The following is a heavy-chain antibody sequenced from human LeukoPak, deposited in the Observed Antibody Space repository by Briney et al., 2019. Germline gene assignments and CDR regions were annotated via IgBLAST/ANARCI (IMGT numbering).Heavy chain of an antibody. V-gene: IGHV1-69*04. J-gene: IGHJ1*01. CDR3: ATFTGSGSYYVHFQH. D-gene: IGHD1-26*01. Sequence: GASVKVSCKASGGTFSSYAISWVRQAPGQGLEWMGRIIPTLGIANYAQKFQGRVTITADKSTSTAYMELCSLGSEDTAVYYCATFTGSGSYYVHFQHWGQGTLVTASS. CDR1: GGTFSSYA. CDR2: IIPTLGIA.